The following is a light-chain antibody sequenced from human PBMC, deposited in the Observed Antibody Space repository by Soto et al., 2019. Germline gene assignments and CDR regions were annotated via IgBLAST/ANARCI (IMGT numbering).Light chain of an antibody. CDR1: QSVASY. CDR3: QQRSNWPLT. J-gene: IGKJ1*01. CDR2: DAS. V-gene: IGKV3-11*01. Sequence: EIVLTQSPATLSLSPGEGATLPCRASQSVASYLAWYQQKPGQAPRLLIYDASNRATGIPARFSGSGSGTDFTLTISSLEPEDFAVYYCQQRSNWPLTFGQGTTGDIK.